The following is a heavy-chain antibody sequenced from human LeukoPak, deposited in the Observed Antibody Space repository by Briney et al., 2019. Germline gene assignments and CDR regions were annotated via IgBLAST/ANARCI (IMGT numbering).Heavy chain of an antibody. J-gene: IGHJ4*02. Sequence: PSETLSLTCTVSGGSISSSSYYWGWIRQPPGKGLEWVGSIYYSGSTYYNPSLKSRVTISVDTSKNQFSLKLSSVTAADTAVYYCARDSDYGSHWRARDWSQGTLVTVSS. CDR1: GGSISSSSYY. CDR3: ARDSDYGSHWRARD. D-gene: IGHD4-17*01. V-gene: IGHV4-39*07. CDR2: IYYSGST.